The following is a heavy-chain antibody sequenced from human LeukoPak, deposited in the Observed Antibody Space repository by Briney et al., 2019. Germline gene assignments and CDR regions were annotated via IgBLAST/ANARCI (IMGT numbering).Heavy chain of an antibody. D-gene: IGHD5-12*01. CDR2: IYYTGST. CDR1: GGSISGYY. J-gene: IGHJ3*02. V-gene: IGHV4-59*01. CDR3: ARGDIVATINAFDM. Sequence: PSETLSLTCTVSGGSISGYYGTWIRQPPGKGLEWIGYIYYTGSTNYNPSLKSRVTFSVDTSKNQFSLRLNSVTPADTAVYYCARGDIVATINAFDMWGQGTMVTVSS.